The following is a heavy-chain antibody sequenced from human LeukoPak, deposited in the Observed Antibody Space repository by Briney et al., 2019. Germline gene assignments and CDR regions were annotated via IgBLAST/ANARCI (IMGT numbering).Heavy chain of an antibody. CDR2: IYPGDSDT. J-gene: IGHJ3*02. CDR1: GYSFTSYW. Sequence: GESLKISCKGSGYSFTSYWIGWVRQMPGKGLEWMGIIYPGDSDTRYSPSFQGQVTISADKSISTAYLQWSSLKASDTAMYYCARPERNWGFGVDDAFDIWGQGTMVTVSS. CDR3: ARPERNWGFGVDDAFDI. D-gene: IGHD7-27*01. V-gene: IGHV5-51*01.